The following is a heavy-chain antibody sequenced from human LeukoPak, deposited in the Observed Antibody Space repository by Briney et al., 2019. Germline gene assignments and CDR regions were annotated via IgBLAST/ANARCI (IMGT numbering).Heavy chain of an antibody. D-gene: IGHD4-17*01. J-gene: IGHJ4*02. Sequence: ASVKVSCKASGYTFTSYGTSWVRQAPGQGLEWMGWISAYNGNTNYAQKLQGRVTMTTDTSTSTAYMELRSLRSEDTAVYYCAISGRGDYDQYYFDYWGQGTLVTVSS. V-gene: IGHV1-18*01. CDR2: ISAYNGNT. CDR3: AISGRGDYDQYYFDY. CDR1: GYTFTSYG.